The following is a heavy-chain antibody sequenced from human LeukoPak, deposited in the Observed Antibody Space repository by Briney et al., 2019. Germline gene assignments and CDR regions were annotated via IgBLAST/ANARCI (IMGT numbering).Heavy chain of an antibody. Sequence: GESLKISCKGSGYSFTSYWIGWVRQMPGKGLEWMGIIYPGDSDTRYSPSFQGQVTISADKSISTAYLQWSSLKASDTAMYYCARHDDCSGGSCSIDYWGQGTLVTVSS. D-gene: IGHD2-15*01. CDR2: IYPGDSDT. V-gene: IGHV5-51*01. J-gene: IGHJ4*02. CDR1: GYSFTSYW. CDR3: ARHDDCSGGSCSIDY.